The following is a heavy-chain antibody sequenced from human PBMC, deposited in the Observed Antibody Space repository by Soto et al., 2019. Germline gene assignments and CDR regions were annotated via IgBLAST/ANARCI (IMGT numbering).Heavy chain of an antibody. CDR3: ERASGGPDRHINWFDP. Sequence: SETLSLTCTVSGGSISSYYWSWIRQPPGKGLEWIGYIYYSATSNYNPSLKSRVTISVDTSKNQFSLKLTSVTAADTAVYYCERASGGPDRHINWFDPWGQEHLVPVSP. J-gene: IGHJ5*02. D-gene: IGHD3-16*01. CDR2: IYYSATS. V-gene: IGHV4-59*01. CDR1: GGSISSYY.